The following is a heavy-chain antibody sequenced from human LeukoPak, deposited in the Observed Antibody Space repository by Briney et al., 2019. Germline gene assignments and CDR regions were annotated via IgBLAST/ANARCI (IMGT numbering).Heavy chain of an antibody. CDR1: GFTFSSYA. Sequence: GGSLRLSCAASGFTFSSYAMSWVRQAPGKGLEWVSAISGSGGSTYYADSVRGRFTISTDNSKNTLYLQMNSLRAEDTAVYYCARDRGVSLKGVYWGQGILVTVSS. J-gene: IGHJ4*02. CDR2: ISGSGGST. D-gene: IGHD5/OR15-5a*01. V-gene: IGHV3-23*01. CDR3: ARDRGVSLKGVY.